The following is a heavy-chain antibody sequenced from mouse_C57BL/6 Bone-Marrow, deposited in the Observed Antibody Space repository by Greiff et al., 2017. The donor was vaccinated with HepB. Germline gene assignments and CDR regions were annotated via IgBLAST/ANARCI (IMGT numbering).Heavy chain of an antibody. D-gene: IGHD2-3*01. J-gene: IGHJ3*01. V-gene: IGHV7-1*01. CDR3: ARDGDGYYGRFAY. Sequence: DVHLVESGGGLVQSGRSLRLSCATSGFTFSDFYMEWVRQAPGKGLEWIAASRNKANDYTTEYSASVKGRFIVSRDTSQSILYLQMNALRAEDTAIYYCARDGDGYYGRFAYWGQGTLVTVSA. CDR2: SRNKANDYTT. CDR1: GFTFSDFY.